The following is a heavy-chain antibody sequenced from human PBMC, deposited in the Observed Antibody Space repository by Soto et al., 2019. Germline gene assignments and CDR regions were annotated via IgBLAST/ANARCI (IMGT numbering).Heavy chain of an antibody. CDR1: GFTFKSFE. V-gene: IGHV3-48*03. D-gene: IGHD4-4*01. CDR2: ISSSETTT. Sequence: EVQLVESGGGLVQPGGSLRLSCAASGFTFKSFEMNWVRQAPGKGLEWVSYISSSETTTYYTDSVKGRFKISRDNANNSLSLQMNSLRAEDTAVYYCARDYSNQYYYYGMDVWGQGTTVTVS. J-gene: IGHJ6*02. CDR3: ARDYSNQYYYYGMDV.